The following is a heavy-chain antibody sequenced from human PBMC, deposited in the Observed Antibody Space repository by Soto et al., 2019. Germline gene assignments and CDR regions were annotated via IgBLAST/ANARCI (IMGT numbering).Heavy chain of an antibody. J-gene: IGHJ6*02. CDR1: GYTFTSYD. CDR2: MNPNSGNT. CDR3: ARKPRTYYDFWSGYYDCYYYGMDV. V-gene: IGHV1-8*01. Sequence: ASVKVSCKASGYTFTSYDINWVRQATGQGLEWMGWMNPNSGNTGYAQKFQGRVTMTRNTSISTAYMELSSLRSEDTAVYYCARKPRTYYDFWSGYYDCYYYGMDVWG. D-gene: IGHD3-3*01.